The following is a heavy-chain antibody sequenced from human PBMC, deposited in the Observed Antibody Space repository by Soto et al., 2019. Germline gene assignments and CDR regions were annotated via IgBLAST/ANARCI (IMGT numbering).Heavy chain of an antibody. CDR1: GDSVSSNSAA. Sequence: SQTLSLTCAISGDSVSSNSAAWNWIRQSPSRGLEWPGRTYYRSKWYNDYAVSVKSRITINPDTSKNQFSLQLNSVTPEDTAVYYCTTDPRRYCSSTSCYQWARDAFDIWGQGTMVTVSS. V-gene: IGHV6-1*01. D-gene: IGHD2-2*01. CDR3: TTDPRRYCSSTSCYQWARDAFDI. J-gene: IGHJ3*02. CDR2: TYYRSKWYN.